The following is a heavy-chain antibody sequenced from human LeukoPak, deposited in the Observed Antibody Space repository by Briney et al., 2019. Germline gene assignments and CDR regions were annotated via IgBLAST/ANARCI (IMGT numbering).Heavy chain of an antibody. Sequence: ASVKVSCKASGYTFTGYYLHWVRQAPGQGLEWMGWISPDSGGTNYAQKFQGRVTMTRDTSISTAYMELSGLRSGDTAVYYCARVRGYCSTGSCYLEFWGQGTLVTVSS. V-gene: IGHV1-2*02. CDR1: GYTFTGYY. J-gene: IGHJ4*02. D-gene: IGHD2-15*01. CDR2: ISPDSGGT. CDR3: ARVRGYCSTGSCYLEF.